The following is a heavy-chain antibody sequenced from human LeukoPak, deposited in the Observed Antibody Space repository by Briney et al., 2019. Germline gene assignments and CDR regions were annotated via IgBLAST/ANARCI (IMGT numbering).Heavy chain of an antibody. J-gene: IGHJ4*02. D-gene: IGHD6-19*01. CDR1: GYTFTSYY. CDR2: INPSGGST. V-gene: IGHV1-46*01. Sequence: VASVNVSCTASGYTFTSYYMHWVRQAPGQGLEWMGIINPSGGSTSYAQKFQGRVTMTRDTSTSTVYMELSSLRSEDTAVYYCARALAVAGIDYWGRGTLVTVSS. CDR3: ARALAVAGIDY.